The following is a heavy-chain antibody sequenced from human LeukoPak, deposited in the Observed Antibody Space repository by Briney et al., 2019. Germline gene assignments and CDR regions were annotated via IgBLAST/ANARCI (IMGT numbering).Heavy chain of an antibody. D-gene: IGHD1-26*01. CDR2: ISLAGQT. Sequence: KPSGTLFLTCGVSGVSISGTNWWSWVRQPPGQGLEWIGEISLAGQTNYNPSLNGRVTMSLDKSSNQLSLHLTSVTAADTATYFCSRESGPFCPLCYWGQGALVIVSS. J-gene: IGHJ4*02. CDR1: GVSISGTNW. CDR3: SRESGPFCPLCY. V-gene: IGHV4-4*02.